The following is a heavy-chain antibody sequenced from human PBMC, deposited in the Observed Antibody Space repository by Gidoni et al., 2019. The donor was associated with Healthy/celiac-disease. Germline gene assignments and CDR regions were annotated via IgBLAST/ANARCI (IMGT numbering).Heavy chain of an antibody. V-gene: IGHV4-39*01. CDR2: IYYSGST. J-gene: IGHJ4*02. CDR3: ATPYGSGSYYNSGFDY. Sequence: QLQLQASAPGLVQPSETLSLTCTLSGGSLSRRRYYWGWIRQPPGKGLEWIGSIYYSGSTYYNPSLKSRVTISVDTSKNQFSLKLSSVTAADTAVYYCATPYGSGSYYNSGFDYWGQGTLVTVSS. D-gene: IGHD3-10*01. CDR1: GGSLSRRRYY.